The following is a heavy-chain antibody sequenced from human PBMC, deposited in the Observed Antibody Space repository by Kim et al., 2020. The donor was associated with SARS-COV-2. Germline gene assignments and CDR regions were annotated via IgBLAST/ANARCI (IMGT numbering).Heavy chain of an antibody. V-gene: IGHV3-11*06. CDR2: ISSSSSYT. D-gene: IGHD5-12*01. CDR1: GFTFSDYY. CDR3: ARLGRGYSGYADP. J-gene: IGHJ5*02. Sequence: GGSLRLSCAASGFTFSDYYMSWIRQAPGKGLEWVSYISSSSSYTNYADSVKGRFTISRDNAKNSLYLQMNSLRAEDTAVYYCARLGRGYSGYADPWGQGTLVTVSS.